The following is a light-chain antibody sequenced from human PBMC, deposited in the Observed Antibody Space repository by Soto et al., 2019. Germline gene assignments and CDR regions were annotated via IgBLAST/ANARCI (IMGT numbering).Light chain of an antibody. CDR2: INTDGTH. Sequence: QSVLTQSPSASASLGASVKLTCTLSSGHRTYAIAWQQQRPEKGPRYLMKINTDGTHSKADGIPDRFSGSSSGAEHYLTISSLQSEDEADYYCQTWGTGIGIFGGGTKLTVL. CDR1: SGHRTYA. V-gene: IGLV4-69*01. CDR3: QTWGTGIGI. J-gene: IGLJ2*01.